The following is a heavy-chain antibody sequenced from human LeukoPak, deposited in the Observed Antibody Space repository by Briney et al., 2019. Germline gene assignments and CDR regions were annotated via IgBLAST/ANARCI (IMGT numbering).Heavy chain of an antibody. Sequence: SVKVSCKASGGAFSSYTISWVRQAPGQGLEWMGRVIPILGIANYAQKFQGRVTITADKSTSTAYMELSSLRSEDTAVYYCARDLVDTAIKLDYWGQGTLVTVSS. CDR3: ARDLVDTAIKLDY. J-gene: IGHJ4*02. D-gene: IGHD5-18*01. V-gene: IGHV1-69*04. CDR2: VIPILGIA. CDR1: GGAFSSYT.